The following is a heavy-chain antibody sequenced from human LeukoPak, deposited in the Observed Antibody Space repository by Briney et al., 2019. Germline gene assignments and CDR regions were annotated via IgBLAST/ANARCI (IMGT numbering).Heavy chain of an antibody. V-gene: IGHV3-23*01. CDR2: ISGSGDNT. CDR1: RFTFSNYA. D-gene: IGHD3-10*01. Sequence: GGSLRLSCAASRFTFSNYAMSWVRQAPGKGLEWVSSISGSGDNTYYADSVKGRFTISRDNSKNTLSLQMNSQRADDTAIYYCAKVFFNSGSYDFWGQGTLVTVSS. CDR3: AKVFFNSGSYDF. J-gene: IGHJ4*02.